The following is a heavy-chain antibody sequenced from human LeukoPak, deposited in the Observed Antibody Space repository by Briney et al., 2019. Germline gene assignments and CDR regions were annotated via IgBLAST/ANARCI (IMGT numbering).Heavy chain of an antibody. Sequence: GRSLRLSCAASGFTFSSYAMHWVRQAPGKGLEWVAVISYDGSNKYYADSVKGRFTISRDNSKNTLYLQMNSLRAEDTAVYYCAREMGGNALDYWGQGTLVTVPS. CDR2: ISYDGSNK. V-gene: IGHV3-30*04. D-gene: IGHD4-23*01. CDR1: GFTFSSYA. CDR3: AREMGGNALDY. J-gene: IGHJ4*02.